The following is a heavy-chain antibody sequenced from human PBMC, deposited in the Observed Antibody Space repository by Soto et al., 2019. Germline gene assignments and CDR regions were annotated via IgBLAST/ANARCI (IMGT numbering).Heavy chain of an antibody. Sequence: GGSLRLSCAASGFTFSSYAMSWVRQAPGKGLEWVSAISGSGGSTYYADSVKGRFTISRDNSKNTLYLQMNSLRAEDTAVYYCARNGLWEDMVVVPAAMGLEAFDIGGQGTMVTVS. J-gene: IGHJ3*02. CDR2: ISGSGGST. D-gene: IGHD2-2*01. CDR1: GFTFSSYA. V-gene: IGHV3-23*01. CDR3: ARNGLWEDMVVVPAAMGLEAFDI.